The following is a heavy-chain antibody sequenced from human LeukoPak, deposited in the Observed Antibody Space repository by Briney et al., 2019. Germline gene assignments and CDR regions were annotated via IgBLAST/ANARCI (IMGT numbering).Heavy chain of an antibody. CDR1: GYSFTSYW. CDR3: ARLGDIPLYFLDY. J-gene: IGHJ4*02. D-gene: IGHD2-15*01. CDR2: IYPGYSDT. V-gene: IGHV5-51*01. Sequence: GESLEISWKGSGYSFTSYWIGWVRQMPGKGLEWMGSIYPGYSDTRYSQSFQGQVTISADKSISTAYLQWSSLKASDTAMYYCARLGDIPLYFLDYWGQGTPVTVSS.